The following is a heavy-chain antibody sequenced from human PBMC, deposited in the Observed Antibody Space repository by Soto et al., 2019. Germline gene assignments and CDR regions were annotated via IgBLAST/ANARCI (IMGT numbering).Heavy chain of an antibody. J-gene: IGHJ4*02. Sequence: AAVKVSCKASGYAFTNRYMHGVRQAPGQGLEWMGIINPSGGSTSYARKFQGRVTMTRDTSTSTVYMELSSLRSEDAAVYYCATDGVAGTHYFDYWGQGTLVTVSS. CDR2: INPSGGST. CDR1: GYAFTNRY. CDR3: ATDGVAGTHYFDY. V-gene: IGHV1-46*01. D-gene: IGHD6-19*01.